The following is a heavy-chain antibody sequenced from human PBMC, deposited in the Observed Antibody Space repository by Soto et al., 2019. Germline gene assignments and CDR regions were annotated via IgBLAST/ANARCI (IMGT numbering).Heavy chain of an antibody. CDR1: GGTFSSYT. J-gene: IGHJ5*02. CDR3: ARDGDIVVAGLTYNWFDP. D-gene: IGHD5-12*01. Sequence: QVQLVQSGAEVKKPGSSVKVSCKASGGTFSSYTISWVRQAPGQGLEWMGRIIPILGIANYAQKFQGRVTITADKSTSTAYMELRSLRSEETAVYYCARDGDIVVAGLTYNWFDPWGQGTLVTGSS. CDR2: IIPILGIA. V-gene: IGHV1-69*08.